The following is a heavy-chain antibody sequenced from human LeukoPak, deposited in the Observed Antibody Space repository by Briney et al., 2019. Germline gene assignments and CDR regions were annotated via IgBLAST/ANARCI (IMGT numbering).Heavy chain of an antibody. Sequence: GGSLRLSCAASGFTFSSYCMHWVRQAPGKGLEWVSDISSSGSTIYYADSVKGRFTISRDNAKNSLYLQMNSLRAEDTAVYYCARDRRRGGSGSSLNYWGQGTLVTVSS. CDR2: ISSSGSTI. J-gene: IGHJ4*02. D-gene: IGHD3-10*01. CDR1: GFTFSSYC. V-gene: IGHV3-48*04. CDR3: ARDRRRGGSGSSLNY.